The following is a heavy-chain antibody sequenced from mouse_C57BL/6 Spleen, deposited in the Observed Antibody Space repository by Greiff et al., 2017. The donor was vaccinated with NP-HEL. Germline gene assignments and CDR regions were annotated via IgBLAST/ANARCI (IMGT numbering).Heavy chain of an antibody. CDR3: ARQYGNYETMDY. CDR2: ISSGGSYT. V-gene: IGHV5-6*01. CDR1: GFTFSSYG. D-gene: IGHD2-1*01. Sequence: EVQRVESGGDLVKPGGSLKLSCAASGFTFSSYGMSWVRQTPDKRLEWVATISSGGSYTYYPDSVKGRFTISRDNAKNTLYLQMSSLKSEDTAMYYCARQYGNYETMDYWGQGTSVTVSS. J-gene: IGHJ4*01.